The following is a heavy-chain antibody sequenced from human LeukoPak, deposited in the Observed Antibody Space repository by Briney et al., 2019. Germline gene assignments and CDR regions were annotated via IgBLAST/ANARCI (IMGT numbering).Heavy chain of an antibody. J-gene: IGHJ6*03. CDR1: GYSISSGYY. CDR2: MYHSGST. Sequence: PSETLSLTCAVSGYSISSGYYWGWFRQPPGKGLEWIGCMYHSGSTYYNPSLKSRVTISVDTSKNQFSLKLSSVNAADTAVYYCARQGGSSSPYYYYYMDVWGKGTTVTVSS. CDR3: ARQGGSSSPYYYYYMDV. V-gene: IGHV4-38-2*01. D-gene: IGHD6-13*01.